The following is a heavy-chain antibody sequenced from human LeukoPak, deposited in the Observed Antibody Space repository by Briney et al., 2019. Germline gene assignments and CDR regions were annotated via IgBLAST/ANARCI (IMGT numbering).Heavy chain of an antibody. CDR2: VIPFLGTT. CDR3: ASTYSGMATFSDF. V-gene: IGHV1-69*08. Sequence: GASVKVSCKASEGTFSIDTFSWVRQAPGQGLEWMGRVIPFLGTTDYAQRFQGRVSITADKSTSTTYMELSGLGYEDTAVYYCASTYSGMATFSDFWGQGTLVTVSS. J-gene: IGHJ4*02. D-gene: IGHD5-24*01. CDR1: EGTFSIDT.